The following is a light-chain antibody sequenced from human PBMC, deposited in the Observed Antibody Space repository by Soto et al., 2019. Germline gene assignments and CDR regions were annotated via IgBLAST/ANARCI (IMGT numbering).Light chain of an antibody. CDR3: LKLYNSPRT. Sequence: AIQMTQSPSSLSASVGDRVTITCRASQGIRNDLGWYQQKPGIAPKLLIYAAINLQSGVPSRFSGSGSVKVFTLPISSRQPEDFATYYCLKLYNSPRTSGKGPKVKLK. CDR2: AAI. J-gene: IGKJ1*01. V-gene: IGKV1-6*01. CDR1: QGIRND.